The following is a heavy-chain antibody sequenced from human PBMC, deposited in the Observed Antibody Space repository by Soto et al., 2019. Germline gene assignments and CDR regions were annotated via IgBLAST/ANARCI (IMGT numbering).Heavy chain of an antibody. CDR1: VFPFSSYS. J-gene: IGHJ5*02. CDR3: EKDLRAGNWFEP. Sequence: GGSLRLSCAASVFPFSSYSMSWVRQGPGKGLEWVAAISGSGGGTYYADSVKGRFTISRSNSKNTLYLQMNSLRAEDTAVYYCEKDLRAGNWFEPSGQGTFVTLSS. V-gene: IGHV3-23*01. D-gene: IGHD5-12*01. CDR2: ISGSGGGT.